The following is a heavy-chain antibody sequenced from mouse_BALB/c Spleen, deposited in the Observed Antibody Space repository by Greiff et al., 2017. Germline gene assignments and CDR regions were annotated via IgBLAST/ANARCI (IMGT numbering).Heavy chain of an antibody. CDR1: GYTFTDYA. CDR3: ARGDYDDQAWFAY. V-gene: IGHV1S137*01. Sequence: VQLQQSGAELVRPGVSVKISCKGSGYTFTDYAMHWVKQSHAKSLEWIGVISTYYGDASYNQKFKGKATMTVDKSSSTAYMELARLTSEDSAIYYCARGDYDDQAWFAYWGQGTLVTVSA. D-gene: IGHD2-4*01. CDR2: ISTYYGDA. J-gene: IGHJ3*01.